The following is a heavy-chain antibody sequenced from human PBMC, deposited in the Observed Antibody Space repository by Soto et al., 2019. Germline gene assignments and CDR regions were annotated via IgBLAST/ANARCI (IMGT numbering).Heavy chain of an antibody. J-gene: IGHJ4*02. Sequence: QVQLVQSGTEVKKPGASVNVSCKASGYTFTTHYMHWVRQAPGQGLEWMGIINPSGGRTTYALKFRGRVTRTSDTSTNTVYVEVTSLRSEDTAIYFCARAGENYGSGTFSPPLRYYFNSWGQGTLVTVSS. CDR1: GYTFTTHY. CDR2: INPSGGRT. D-gene: IGHD3-10*01. V-gene: IGHV1-46*01. CDR3: ARAGENYGSGTFSPPLRYYFNS.